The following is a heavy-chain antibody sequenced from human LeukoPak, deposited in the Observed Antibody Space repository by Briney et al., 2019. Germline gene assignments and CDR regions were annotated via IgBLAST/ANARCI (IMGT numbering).Heavy chain of an antibody. CDR2: IYPGDSDT. D-gene: IGHD3-22*01. V-gene: IGHV5-51*01. CDR1: GYNFISYW. J-gene: IGHJ4*02. Sequence: GESLKISCKGSGYNFISYWIGWVRQMPGKGLEWMGIIYPGDSDTRYSPSFQGQVTISADKSISTAYLQWSSLKASDTAMYYCARRDTTMTPGTFDYWGQGTLVTVSS. CDR3: ARRDTTMTPGTFDY.